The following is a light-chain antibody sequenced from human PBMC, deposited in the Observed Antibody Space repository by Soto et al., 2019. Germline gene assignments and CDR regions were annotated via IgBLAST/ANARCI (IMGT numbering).Light chain of an antibody. CDR2: EVT. V-gene: IGLV2-23*02. CDR1: DSDIGTYNF. Sequence: QSALTQPASVSGSPGQSITISCTGTDSDIGTYNFVSWYQQHPGKAPTLLIYEVTKRPSGVSLRFSGSKSGSTASLTISGLQAEDEADYYCSSYAVGSRGLFGTGTKVTVL. CDR3: SSYAVGSRGL. J-gene: IGLJ1*01.